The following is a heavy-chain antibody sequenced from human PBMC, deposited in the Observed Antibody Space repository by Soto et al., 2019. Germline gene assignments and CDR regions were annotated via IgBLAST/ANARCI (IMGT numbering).Heavy chain of an antibody. V-gene: IGHV1-3*01. CDR3: ARDRYGDKAFDY. Sequence: ASVKVSCKASGYTFTNYAMHWVRQAPGQRLEWMGWINADNGNTKYSQKFQGRFTISRDNAKNSLYLQMNSLRAEDTAVYYCARDRYGDKAFDYWGQGTLVTVSS. CDR1: GYTFTNYA. D-gene: IGHD4-17*01. J-gene: IGHJ4*02. CDR2: INADNGNT.